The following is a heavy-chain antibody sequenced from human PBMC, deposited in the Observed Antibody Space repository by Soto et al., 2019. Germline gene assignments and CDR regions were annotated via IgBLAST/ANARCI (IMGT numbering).Heavy chain of an antibody. J-gene: IGHJ4*02. CDR1: GVTSSDYF. Sequence: EVQLVQSGGGLDQPGGSLRLSCAASGVTSSDYFMDWVRQAPGKGLEWVGRVRNKARSYTTDYAASVKGRFTISRDDSKNSVFLQMNSLRTEDTAVYYCATYRSWTYDYWGQGTLVNVSP. CDR3: ATYRSWTYDY. CDR2: VRNKARSYTT. D-gene: IGHD3-10*01. V-gene: IGHV3-72*01.